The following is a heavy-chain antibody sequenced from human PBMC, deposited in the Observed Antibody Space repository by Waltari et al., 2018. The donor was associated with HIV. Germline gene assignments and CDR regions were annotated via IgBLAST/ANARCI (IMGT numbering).Heavy chain of an antibody. Sequence: EMQLVESGGGLVQPGGSLRLSGATAGLTFSDYWFHWVRQVPGKGPVWVSRISNYGTTIDYADSVKGRFTISRDDAKSTLYLHMASLRVEDSAMYYCAADLAGPRDHWGQGTLVTVSS. CDR3: AADLAGPRDH. CDR2: ISNYGTTI. CDR1: GLTFSDYW. V-gene: IGHV3-74*01. J-gene: IGHJ4*02. D-gene: IGHD3-10*01.